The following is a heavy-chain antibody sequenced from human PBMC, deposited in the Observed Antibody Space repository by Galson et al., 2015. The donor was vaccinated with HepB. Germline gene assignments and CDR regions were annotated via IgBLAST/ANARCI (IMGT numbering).Heavy chain of an antibody. CDR1: GDSINSGVYY. CDR3: ARDYYLDY. Sequence: TLSLTCTVSGDSINSGVYYWSWIRQPPGKGLEWVGYIYYSGITHYNPSLKSRVTISVDTSKNQFSLRLTSLTAADTAVYYCARDYYLDYWGQGILVAVSS. V-gene: IGHV4-30-4*01. J-gene: IGHJ4*01. CDR2: IYYSGIT.